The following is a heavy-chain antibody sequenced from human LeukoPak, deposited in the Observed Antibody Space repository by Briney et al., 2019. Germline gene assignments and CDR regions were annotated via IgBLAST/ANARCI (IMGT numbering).Heavy chain of an antibody. J-gene: IGHJ6*02. CDR1: GFTFSSYS. D-gene: IGHD4/OR15-4a*01. V-gene: IGHV3-48*04. CDR3: ARDLWGSRDHYYYGMDV. Sequence: GGSLRLSCAASGFTFSSYSMNWVRQALGKGLEWVSYISSSSSTIYYADSVKGRFTISRDNAKNSLYLQMNSLRAEDTAVYYCARDLWGSRDHYYYGMDVWGQGTTVTVSS. CDR2: ISSSSSTI.